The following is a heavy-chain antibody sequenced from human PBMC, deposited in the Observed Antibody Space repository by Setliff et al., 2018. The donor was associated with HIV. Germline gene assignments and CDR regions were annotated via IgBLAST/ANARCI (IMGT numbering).Heavy chain of an antibody. Sequence: PGGSLRLSCEASGFSLSRNPMHWVRQTPGKGLEWVSVISVSGRSTYYADSVKGRFTISRDNSKNTLYLQMNSLRAEDTAVYYCAKGGQLWFSYFDYWGQGTLVTVSS. D-gene: IGHD5-18*01. CDR3: AKGGQLWFSYFDY. V-gene: IGHV3-23*01. CDR1: GFSLSRNP. J-gene: IGHJ4*02. CDR2: ISVSGRST.